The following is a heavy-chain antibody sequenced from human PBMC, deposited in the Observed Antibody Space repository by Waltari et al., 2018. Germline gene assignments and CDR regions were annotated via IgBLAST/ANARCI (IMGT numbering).Heavy chain of an antibody. Sequence: QVQLVQSASEFGTPGASVKISCEASGYDFTLYSINWVRQAPGQGLDWLGWINTKTGNPTYAQGLTGRFVFSLDTSVKTAFLHSSGLQRDDSAVYFCARKPGEGLDVWGQGTAVTV. V-gene: IGHV7-4-1*02. CDR3: ARKPGEGLDV. J-gene: IGHJ6*02. D-gene: IGHD3-16*01. CDR1: GYDFTLYS. CDR2: INTKTGNP.